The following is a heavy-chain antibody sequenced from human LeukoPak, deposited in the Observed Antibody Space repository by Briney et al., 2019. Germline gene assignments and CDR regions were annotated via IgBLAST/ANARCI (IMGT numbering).Heavy chain of an antibody. CDR1: GLTFSSYG. CDR3: ARDYGDFAFDI. CDR2: IWYDGSNK. J-gene: IGHJ3*02. Sequence: PGGSLRLSCAASGLTFSSYGMHWVRQAPGKGLEWVAVIWYDGSNKYYADSVEGRFTISRDNSKNTLYLQMNSLRAEDTVVYYCARDYGDFAFDIWGQGTMVTVSS. D-gene: IGHD4-17*01. V-gene: IGHV3-33*01.